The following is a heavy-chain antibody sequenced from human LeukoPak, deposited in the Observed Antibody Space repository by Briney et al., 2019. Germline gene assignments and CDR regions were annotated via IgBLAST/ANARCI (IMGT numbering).Heavy chain of an antibody. V-gene: IGHV4-4*07. D-gene: IGHD5-18*01. Sequence: SETLSLTCTVSGGSISGYYWSWLRQPAGKGLEWIGRISTSGNTNYNPSLKSRVTMSVDTSKNQFSLRLSSVTAADTAIYYCARRPTPMAYFDYWGQGTLVTVSS. J-gene: IGHJ4*02. CDR3: ARRPTPMAYFDY. CDR2: ISTSGNT. CDR1: GGSISGYY.